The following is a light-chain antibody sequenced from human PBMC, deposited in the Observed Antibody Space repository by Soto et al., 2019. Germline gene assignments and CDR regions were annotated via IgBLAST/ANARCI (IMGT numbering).Light chain of an antibody. Sequence: IQLTQSPSSLSASVGDRVIITCRASQDINNYVAWYQQKAGKAPKVLIYEASTLHSGVPSRFSGSGSGTEFTLTIDSLQPADFATYYCQQVKRDLPLTFGGGTKVEIK. CDR2: EAS. CDR3: QQVKRDLPLT. J-gene: IGKJ4*01. CDR1: QDINNY. V-gene: IGKV1-9*01.